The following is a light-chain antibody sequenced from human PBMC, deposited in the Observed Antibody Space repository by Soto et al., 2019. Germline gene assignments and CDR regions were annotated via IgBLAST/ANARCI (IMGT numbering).Light chain of an antibody. CDR2: GAS. Sequence: PGERASLSCGASQSISSSFLAWYQQKPGQAPRLLIYGASSRATGIPDRFSGTGSETDFTLTISRLEPEDFAVYYCQQYGNSAPITFGQGTRLEI. V-gene: IGKV3-20*01. J-gene: IGKJ5*01. CDR1: QSISSSF. CDR3: QQYGNSAPIT.